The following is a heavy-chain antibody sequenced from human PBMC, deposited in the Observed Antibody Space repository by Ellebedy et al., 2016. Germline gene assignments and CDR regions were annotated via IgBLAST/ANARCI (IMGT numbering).Heavy chain of an antibody. CDR1: GFTFSSYW. V-gene: IGHV3-23*01. CDR3: AKVAHYDFWSGYYTFDY. D-gene: IGHD3-3*01. J-gene: IGHJ4*02. CDR2: ISGSGGST. Sequence: GESLKISCAASGFTFSSYWMSWVRQAPGKGLEWVSAISGSGGSTYYADSVKGRFTISRDNSKNTLYLQMNSLRAEDTAVYYCAKVAHYDFWSGYYTFDYWGQGTLVTVSS.